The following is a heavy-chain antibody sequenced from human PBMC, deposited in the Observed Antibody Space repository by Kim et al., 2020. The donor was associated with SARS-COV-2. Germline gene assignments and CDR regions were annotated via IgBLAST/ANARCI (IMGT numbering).Heavy chain of an antibody. V-gene: IGHV3-21*01. Sequence: YQYTAAAVKGRFTISRDNANNSLYLQMISLRAGDTAVYYCARDEGGAFDIWGQGTMVTVSS. D-gene: IGHD3-16*01. CDR3: ARDEGGAFDI. J-gene: IGHJ3*02. CDR2: YQ.